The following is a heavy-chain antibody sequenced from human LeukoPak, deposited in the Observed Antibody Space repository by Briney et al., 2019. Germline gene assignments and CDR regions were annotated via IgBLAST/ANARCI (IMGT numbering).Heavy chain of an antibody. J-gene: IGHJ4*02. CDR3: ARSYGSGNYFDY. D-gene: IGHD3-10*01. V-gene: IGHV4-59*01. CDR1: GGSISTYY. CDR2: IYYSGSA. Sequence: SETLSLTCTVSGGSISTYYWSWIRQPPGKGLKWIGYIYYSGSANYNPSLKSRVTISVDTSKSQFSLKLSSVTAAGTAVYYCARSYGSGNYFDYWGQGTLVTVSS.